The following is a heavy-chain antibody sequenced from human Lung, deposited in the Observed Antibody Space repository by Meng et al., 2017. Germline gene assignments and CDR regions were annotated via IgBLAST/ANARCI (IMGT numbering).Heavy chain of an antibody. CDR1: GGSITSSTW. J-gene: IGHJ4*02. D-gene: IGHD1-26*01. CDR2: IFHSGST. CDR3: ARFDISSSGRGDY. Sequence: QVWRKESGPGLVKPSGTLSLTCAVSGGSITSSTWWSWVRQTPGKGLEWFGEIFHSGSTNYNPPLESRVTISVDKSKNQFSLKVYSVTAADTATYYCARFDISSSGRGDYWGQGILVTVSS. V-gene: IGHV4-4*02.